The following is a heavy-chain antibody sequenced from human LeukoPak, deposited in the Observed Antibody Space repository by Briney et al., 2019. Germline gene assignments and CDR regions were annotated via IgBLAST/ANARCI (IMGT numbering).Heavy chain of an antibody. Sequence: GGSLRLSCAASGFTFSSYAMHWVRQAPGKGLEWVAVISYDGSNKYYADSVKGRFTISRDNSKNTLYLQMNSLRAEDTAVYYCARETSIAEAGTRGDYWGQGTLVTVSS. J-gene: IGHJ4*02. CDR1: GFTFSSYA. V-gene: IGHV3-30-3*01. D-gene: IGHD6-13*01. CDR2: ISYDGSNK. CDR3: ARETSIAEAGTRGDY.